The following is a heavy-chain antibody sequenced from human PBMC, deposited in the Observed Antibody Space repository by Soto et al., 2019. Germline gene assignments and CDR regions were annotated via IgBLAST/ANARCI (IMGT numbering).Heavy chain of an antibody. CDR1: GFTFSSYG. CDR3: AKCPLGSTGLLGGFDY. Sequence: HPGGSLRLSCAASGFTFSSYGMYWVRQAPGKGLEWVAVISYDGSNKYYADSVKGRFTISRDNSKNTLYLQMNSLRAEDTAVYYCAKCPLGSTGLLGGFDYWGQGTLVTVSS. J-gene: IGHJ4*02. V-gene: IGHV3-30*18. CDR2: ISYDGSNK. D-gene: IGHD3-22*01.